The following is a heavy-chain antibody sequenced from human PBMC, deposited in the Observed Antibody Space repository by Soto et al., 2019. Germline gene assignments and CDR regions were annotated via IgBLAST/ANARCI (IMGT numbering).Heavy chain of an antibody. CDR3: ARDPKNGMDV. Sequence: EVQLLESGGDLVQPGGSLRLSCTVSGFIFSSYVMSWVRQAPGKGLEWVSDISGSGDNAYYADSVKGRFTNSRDNSKNSLYLQMNSLRAEDTAVYYCARDPKNGMDVWGQGTTVTVSS. CDR1: GFIFSSYV. CDR2: ISGSGDNA. J-gene: IGHJ6*02. V-gene: IGHV3-23*01.